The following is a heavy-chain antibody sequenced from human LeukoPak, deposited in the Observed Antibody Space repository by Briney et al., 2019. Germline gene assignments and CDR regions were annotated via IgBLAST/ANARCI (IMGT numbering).Heavy chain of an antibody. CDR1: GFTFSTYG. J-gene: IGHJ4*02. V-gene: IGHV3-30*03. CDR3: AREIGHINRGYNDY. D-gene: IGHD5-18*01. Sequence: GGSLRLSRAASGFTFSTYGMHWVRQAPGKGLECVAVISFDASNKYYVDSVKGRFTISRDNSKNTLYLQMNSLRAEDTAVYYCAREIGHINRGYNDYWGQGTLVTVSS. CDR2: ISFDASNK.